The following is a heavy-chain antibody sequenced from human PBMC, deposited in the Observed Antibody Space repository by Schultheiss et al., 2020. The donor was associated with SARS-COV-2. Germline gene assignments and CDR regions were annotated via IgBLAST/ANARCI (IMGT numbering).Heavy chain of an antibody. V-gene: IGHV1-2*02. CDR1: GYTFTGYY. CDR2: INPNNGGT. D-gene: IGHD3-22*01. J-gene: IGHJ5*02. Sequence: ASVKVSCKASGYTFTGYYMHWVRQAPGQGLEWMGWINPNNGGTNYAQKFKGRVTMTTDTSTSTAYMELRSLRSDDTAVYYCARDGDSSGYYTWFDPWGQGTLVTVSS. CDR3: ARDGDSSGYYTWFDP.